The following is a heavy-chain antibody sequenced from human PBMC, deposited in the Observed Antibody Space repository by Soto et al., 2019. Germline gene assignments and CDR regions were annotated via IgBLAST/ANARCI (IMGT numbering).Heavy chain of an antibody. V-gene: IGHV4-59*08. CDR3: ARSSGSYSSWFDP. D-gene: IGHD1-26*01. Sequence: SETLSLTCTVSGGSIRSYYWSWIRQPPGKGLEWIGYIYYRGSTNYNPSLKSRVTISVDTSKNQFSLKLSSVTAADTAVYYCARSSGSYSSWFDPWGQGTLVTVSS. J-gene: IGHJ5*02. CDR2: IYYRGST. CDR1: GGSIRSYY.